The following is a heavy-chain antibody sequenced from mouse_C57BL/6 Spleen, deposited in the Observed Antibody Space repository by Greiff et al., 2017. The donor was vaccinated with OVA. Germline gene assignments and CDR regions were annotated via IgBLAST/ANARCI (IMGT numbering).Heavy chain of an antibody. D-gene: IGHD6-5*01. Sequence: QVQLQQSGAELVRPGASVTLSCKASGYTFTDYEMHWVKQTPVHGLEWIGAIDPETGGTAYNQKFKGKAILTADKSSSTAYMELRSLTSEDSAVYYCTRSYVYAMDYWGQGTSVTVSS. V-gene: IGHV1-15*01. CDR1: GYTFTDYE. J-gene: IGHJ4*01. CDR2: IDPETGGT. CDR3: TRSYVYAMDY.